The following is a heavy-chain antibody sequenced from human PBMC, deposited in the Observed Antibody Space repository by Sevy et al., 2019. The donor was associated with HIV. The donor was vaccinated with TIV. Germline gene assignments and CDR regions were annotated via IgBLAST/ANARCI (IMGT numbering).Heavy chain of an antibody. D-gene: IGHD3-22*01. J-gene: IGHJ6*03. CDR3: TTVISTYYYDSSGYYPYYYYMDV. V-gene: IGHV3-15*01. CDR2: IKSKTDGGTT. Sequence: GGSLRLSCAASGFTFSNAWMSWVRQAPGKGLEWVGRIKSKTDGGTTDYAAPVKDRFTISRDDSKNTMYLQMNSLKTEDTAVYYCTTVISTYYYDSSGYYPYYYYMDVWGKGTTVTVSS. CDR1: GFTFSNAW.